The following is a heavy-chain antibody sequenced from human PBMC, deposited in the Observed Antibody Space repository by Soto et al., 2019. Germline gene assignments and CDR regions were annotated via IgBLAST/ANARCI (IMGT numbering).Heavy chain of an antibody. CDR3: AKVKMTYAIRRLYFDL. CDR2: ISYDGSNA. V-gene: IGHV3-30*19. J-gene: IGHJ4*02. CDR1: GFTFSSFG. D-gene: IGHD2-21*01. Sequence: QGQLVESGGDVVQPGRSLRLSCAASGFTFSSFGMHWVRQAPGKGLEWVALISYDGSNAYYGDSVKGRFTISRDNHKNTLYLQMNTLSPVDAAVYYCAKVKMTYAIRRLYFDLWGQGTLVTVSS.